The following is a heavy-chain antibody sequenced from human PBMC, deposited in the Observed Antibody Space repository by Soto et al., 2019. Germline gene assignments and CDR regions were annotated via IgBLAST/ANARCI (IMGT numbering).Heavy chain of an antibody. J-gene: IGHJ6*02. CDR2: IYYSGST. CDR3: ARHVPYCSDTSHCAYGMDV. D-gene: IGHD2-2*01. V-gene: IGHV4-61*01. Sequence: PSETLSLTCTVSGGSVSSGSYYWSWIRQPPGKGLEWIGYIYYSGSTNYNPSLKSRVTISVDTSKNQFSLKLSSVTAADTAVYYCARHVPYCSDTSHCAYGMDVWGQGTTVTVSS. CDR1: GGSVSSGSYY.